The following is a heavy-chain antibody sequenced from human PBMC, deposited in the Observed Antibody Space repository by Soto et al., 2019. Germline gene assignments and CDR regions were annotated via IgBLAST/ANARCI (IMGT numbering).Heavy chain of an antibody. CDR2: IIPIFVPP. D-gene: IGHD5-12*01. J-gene: IGHJ6*02. CDR1: GGTFSSYA. CDR3: SKDRRGRDGYNFGTRNDYSMDV. V-gene: IGHV1-69*13. Sequence: SGQVSCKASGGTFSSYAISWVRQAPGQGLEWMGGIIPIFVPPTFAQRFQDRVTIPADESTSTAYMEVSSLRPEDTAVYYCSKDRRGRDGYNFGTRNDYSMDVWGQGTTVT.